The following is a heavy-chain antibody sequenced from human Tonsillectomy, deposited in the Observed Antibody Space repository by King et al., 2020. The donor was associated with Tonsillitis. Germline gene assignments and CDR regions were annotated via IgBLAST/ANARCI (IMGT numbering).Heavy chain of an antibody. V-gene: IGHV2-5*02. CDR3: ARRLIIVSGQLQYWSQAFDS. CDR2: IYWDDDE. J-gene: IGHJ4*02. CDR1: AFSLSTRGMG. Sequence: ITLKESGPTLVKPTQTLTLTFTFSAFSLSTRGMGLGWIRQPPGKALEWLALIYWDDDERYRPSLRSRLSITKDISKSLLVLTLTNMDPVDTATYFCARRLIIVSGQLQYWSQAFDSWGQGTLVTVSS. D-gene: IGHD3-9*01.